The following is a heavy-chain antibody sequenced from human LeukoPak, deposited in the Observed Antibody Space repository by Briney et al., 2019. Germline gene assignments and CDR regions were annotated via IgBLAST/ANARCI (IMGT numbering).Heavy chain of an antibody. J-gene: IGHJ3*02. Sequence: SGTLSLTCAVSGGSISSTNWWSWVRQPPGKGLEWIGEIYHSGSTNYNPSLKSRVTMSADKSKNQLSLKLNSVTAADTAVYYCAKSNGYGLVDIWGQGTMVTVSS. CDR1: GGSISSTNW. D-gene: IGHD3-10*01. V-gene: IGHV4-4*02. CDR2: IYHSGST. CDR3: AKSNGYGLVDI.